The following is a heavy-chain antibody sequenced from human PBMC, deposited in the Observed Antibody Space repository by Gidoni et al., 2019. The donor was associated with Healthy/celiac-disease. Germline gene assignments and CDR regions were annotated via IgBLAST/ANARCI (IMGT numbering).Heavy chain of an antibody. J-gene: IGHJ4*02. V-gene: IGHV3-30*18. D-gene: IGHD3-3*01. CDR3: AKGAHYDFWSGLPSGGFDY. CDR1: GFTFSSHG. Sequence: QVQLVESGGGVVQPGRSLRLSCAASGFTFSSHGMHWVRQAPGKGLEWVAVISYDGSNKYYADSVKGRFTISRDNSKNTLYLQMNSLRAEDTAVYYCAKGAHYDFWSGLPSGGFDYWGQGTLVTVSS. CDR2: ISYDGSNK.